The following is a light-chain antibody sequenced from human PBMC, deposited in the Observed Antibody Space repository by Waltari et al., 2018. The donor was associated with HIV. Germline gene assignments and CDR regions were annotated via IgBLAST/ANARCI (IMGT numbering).Light chain of an antibody. J-gene: IGKJ1*01. CDR3: QQYYSIPQT. CDR2: WAS. V-gene: IGKV4-1*01. CDR1: RSVLYSSNKNNY. Sequence: KSSRSVLYSSNKNNYLAWYQQKPGQPPKLLIYWASTRESGVPDRFSGSGSGTDFTLTISSLQAEDVAVYYCQQYYSIPQTFGQGTTVEIK.